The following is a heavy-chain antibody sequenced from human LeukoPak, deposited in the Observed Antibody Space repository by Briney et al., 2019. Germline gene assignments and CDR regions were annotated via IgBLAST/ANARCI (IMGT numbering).Heavy chain of an antibody. CDR1: GGSISSGSYY. CDR3: ARTAAGASDAFDI. CDR2: IYTSGGT. J-gene: IGHJ3*02. V-gene: IGHV4-61*02. Sequence: PSETLSLTCTVSGGSISSGSYYWSWIRQTAGKGLEWIGRIYTSGGTNYNPSLNNGVTISVDTSKNHFSLKLSSVTAADTAVYYCARTAAGASDAFDISGQGKMVTVSS. D-gene: IGHD1-26*01.